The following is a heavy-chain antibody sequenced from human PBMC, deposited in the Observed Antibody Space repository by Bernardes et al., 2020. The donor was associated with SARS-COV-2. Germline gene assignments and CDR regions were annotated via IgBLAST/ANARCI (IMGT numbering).Heavy chain of an antibody. CDR2: IYSGDKT. Sequence: GGSLRLSCAASGFTVSNNYMNWVRQAPGKGLEWVSLIYSGDKTYYADSVKGRFTISRDHSKNTVNLQLNSRGAEDTALYYWARETAGVFDYWGQGTLVTVSS. D-gene: IGHD1-1*01. CDR3: ARETAGVFDY. V-gene: IGHV3-53*01. CDR1: GFTVSNNY. J-gene: IGHJ4*02.